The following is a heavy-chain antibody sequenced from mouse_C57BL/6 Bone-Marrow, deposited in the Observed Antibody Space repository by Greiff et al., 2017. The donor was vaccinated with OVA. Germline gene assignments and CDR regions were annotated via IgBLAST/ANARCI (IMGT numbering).Heavy chain of an antibody. CDR3: ARLDAMDY. Sequence: EVQRVESGGGLVQPGGSLKLSCAASGFTFSDFYMYWIRQTPEKRLEWVAYISNGGGSPYYPDTVKGRFTISRDNAKHTLYLQMSRLKSEDTAMYYCARLDAMDYWGQGTSVTVSS. J-gene: IGHJ4*01. V-gene: IGHV5-12*01. CDR2: ISNGGGSP. CDR1: GFTFSDFY.